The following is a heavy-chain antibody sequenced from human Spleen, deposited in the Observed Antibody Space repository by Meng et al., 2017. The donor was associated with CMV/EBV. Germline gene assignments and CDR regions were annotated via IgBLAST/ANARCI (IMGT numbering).Heavy chain of an antibody. V-gene: IGHV1-2*02. CDR2: INPNTGGT. D-gene: IGHD6-13*01. CDR3: AVWSSSWPLDY. CDR1: GYTFTGYY. J-gene: IGHJ4*02. Sequence: ASVKVSCKASGYTFTGYYMHWVRQAPGQGLEWMGWINPNTGGTKYAQKFQGRVTMTRDTSVTTAYMELTSLRSVDTAVYYCAVWSSSWPLDYWGQGTLVTVSS.